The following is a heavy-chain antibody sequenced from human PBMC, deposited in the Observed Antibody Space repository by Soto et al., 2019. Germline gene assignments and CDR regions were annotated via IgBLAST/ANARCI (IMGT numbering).Heavy chain of an antibody. CDR3: AREASRSSSFDL. Sequence: SETLSLTCSVSGDSVTSDSYCWSWIRQPPGKGLEWIGYSYYSGNTEYNPSLKSRVTISVDTSKNQFSLKLTSVTAADTAVYYCAREASRSSSFDLWGQGTLVTVSS. CDR1: GDSVTSDSYC. CDR2: SYYSGNT. V-gene: IGHV4-61*01. D-gene: IGHD6-6*01. J-gene: IGHJ4*02.